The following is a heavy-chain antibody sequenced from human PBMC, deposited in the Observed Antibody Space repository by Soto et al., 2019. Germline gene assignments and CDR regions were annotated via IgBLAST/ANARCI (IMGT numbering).Heavy chain of an antibody. D-gene: IGHD6-19*01. CDR1: GYTFTSYG. CDR3: ARDWGYSSGWYGWFDP. V-gene: IGHV1-18*01. CDR2: ISAYNGDT. Sequence: QVQLVQSGAEVKKPGASVKVSCKASGYTFTSYGISWVRQAPGQGLEWMGWISAYNGDTNYAQKLQGRVTMTTDTSTSTADRELRSLRSDDTAVYYCARDWGYSSGWYGWFDPWGQGTLVTVSS. J-gene: IGHJ5*02.